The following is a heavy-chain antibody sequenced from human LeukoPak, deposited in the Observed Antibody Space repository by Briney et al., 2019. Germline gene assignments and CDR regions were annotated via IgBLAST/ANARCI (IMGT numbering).Heavy chain of an antibody. CDR1: GFTFSSYA. D-gene: IGHD4-17*01. CDR3: ARVNYGDYLPSFDY. CDR2: ISSNGGST. Sequence: GGSLRLSCAASGFTFSSYAMHWVRQAPGKGLEYVSAISSNGGSTYYANSVKGGFTISRDNAKNSLYLQMNSLRAEDTAVYYCARVNYGDYLPSFDYWGQGTLVTVSS. J-gene: IGHJ4*02. V-gene: IGHV3-64*01.